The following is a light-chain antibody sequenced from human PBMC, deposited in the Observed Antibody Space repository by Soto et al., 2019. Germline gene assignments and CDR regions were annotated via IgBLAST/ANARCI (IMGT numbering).Light chain of an antibody. Sequence: EIVVTQSPRTLALSPGERATLSCRASQSISNDHLAWYQQKPGQAPRLLIYATSNRATGGIADRFSGSGSGTDFTLTISRQEPEDCAVYYCQYYSSSVTFARGTKVDIK. CDR1: QSISNDH. CDR3: QYYSSSVT. J-gene: IGKJ4*01. V-gene: IGKV3-20*01. CDR2: ATS.